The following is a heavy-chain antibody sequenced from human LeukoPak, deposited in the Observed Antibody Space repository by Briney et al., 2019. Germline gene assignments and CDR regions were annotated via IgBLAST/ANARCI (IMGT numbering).Heavy chain of an antibody. V-gene: IGHV4-34*01. D-gene: IGHD6-6*01. CDR1: GGSFSGYY. Sequence: SETLSLTCAAYGGSFSGYYWSWIRQPPGKGLEWIGEINHSGSTNYNPSLKSRVTISVDTSKNQFSLKLSSVTAADTAVYYCARGRKQLVPPRYYYGMDVWGQGTMVTVSS. CDR2: INHSGST. J-gene: IGHJ6*02. CDR3: ARGRKQLVPPRYYYGMDV.